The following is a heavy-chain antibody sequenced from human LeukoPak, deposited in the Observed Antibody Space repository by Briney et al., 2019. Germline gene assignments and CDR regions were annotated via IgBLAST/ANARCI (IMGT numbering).Heavy chain of an antibody. CDR1: GGSISSYY. D-gene: IGHD2-15*01. CDR2: INHSGST. Sequence: SETLSLTCTVSGGSISSYYWSWIRQPPGKGLEWIGEINHSGSTNYNPSLKSRVTISVDTSKNQFSLKLSSVTAADTAVYYCARGVYCSGDSCYPYYYYYMDVWGKGTTVTVSS. V-gene: IGHV4-34*01. J-gene: IGHJ6*03. CDR3: ARGVYCSGDSCYPYYYYYMDV.